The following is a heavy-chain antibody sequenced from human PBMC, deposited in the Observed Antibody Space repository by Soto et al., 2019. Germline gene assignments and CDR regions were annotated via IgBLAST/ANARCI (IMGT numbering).Heavy chain of an antibody. CDR2: IIPIFGTA. CDR3: AREAPAGTEVIYYGMDV. D-gene: IGHD6-13*01. CDR1: GGTFSSYA. Sequence: QVQLVQSGAEVKKPGSSVKVSCKASGGTFSSYAISWVRQAPGQGLEWMGGIIPIFGTANYAQKFQGRVTITADESTSTAYMELSSLRSEDTAVYYCAREAPAGTEVIYYGMDVWGQGTTVTVSS. V-gene: IGHV1-69*12. J-gene: IGHJ6*02.